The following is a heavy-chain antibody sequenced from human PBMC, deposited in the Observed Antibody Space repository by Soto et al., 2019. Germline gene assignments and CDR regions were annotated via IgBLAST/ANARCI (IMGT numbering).Heavy chain of an antibody. CDR1: GFTFSSYA. V-gene: IGHV3-30-3*01. J-gene: IGHJ6*02. CDR3: ARDWEVGATSRDYYYDGMHV. CDR2: ISYDGSNK. Sequence: QVQLVESGGGVVQPGRSLRLSSAASGFTFSSYAVHWVRQAPGKGLVGVAVISYDGSNKYYADSVKGRFTIARDNSKNTLYLKMKSLRVEDTAVYYCARDWEVGATSRDYYYDGMHVWGQGTKVTVSS. D-gene: IGHD1-26*01.